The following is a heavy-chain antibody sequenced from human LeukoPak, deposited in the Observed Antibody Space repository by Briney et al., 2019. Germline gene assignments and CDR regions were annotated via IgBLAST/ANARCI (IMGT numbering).Heavy chain of an antibody. CDR2: IGTAGDT. D-gene: IGHD3-9*01. Sequence: GGSLRLSCAASGFTFSSYDMHWVRQATGKGLEWVSAIGTAGDTYYPGSVKGRFTISRENAKNSLYLQMNSLRAGDTAVYYCARTRTPPRDDILTGYYSPPYGMDVWGQGTTVTVSS. J-gene: IGHJ6*02. V-gene: IGHV3-13*01. CDR3: ARTRTPPRDDILTGYYSPPYGMDV. CDR1: GFTFSSYD.